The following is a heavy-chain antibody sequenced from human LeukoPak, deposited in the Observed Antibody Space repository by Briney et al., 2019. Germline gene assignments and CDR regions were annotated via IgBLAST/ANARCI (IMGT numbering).Heavy chain of an antibody. CDR3: ARGAYDYVWGSYRSPNYYFDY. CDR1: GGSFSGYY. J-gene: IGHJ4*02. Sequence: SETLSLTCAVYGGSFSGYYWSWIRQPPGKGLERIGEINHSGSTNYNPSLKSRVTISVDTSKNQFSLKLSSVTAADTAVYYCARGAYDYVWGSYRSPNYYFDYWGQGTLVTVSS. V-gene: IGHV4-34*01. CDR2: INHSGST. D-gene: IGHD3-16*02.